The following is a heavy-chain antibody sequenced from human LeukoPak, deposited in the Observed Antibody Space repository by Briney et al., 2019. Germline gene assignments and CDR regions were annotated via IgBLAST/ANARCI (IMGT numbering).Heavy chain of an antibody. CDR2: MNPNSGNT. CDR3: ASATSLYGYFDY. CDR1: GYTFTSYA. D-gene: IGHD2-15*01. Sequence: ASVKVSCKASGYTFTSYAMNWVRQATGQGLEWMGWMNPNSGNTGYAQKFQGRVTMTRNTSISTAYMELSSLRSEDTAVYYCASATSLYGYFDYWGQGTLVTVSS. J-gene: IGHJ4*02. V-gene: IGHV1-8*02.